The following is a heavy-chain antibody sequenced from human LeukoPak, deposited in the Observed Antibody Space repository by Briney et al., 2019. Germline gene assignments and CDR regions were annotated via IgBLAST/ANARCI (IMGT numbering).Heavy chain of an antibody. Sequence: PSETLSLTCTVSGGSISSSYWSWIRQTPGRGLEWIGYIYNSGSTKYNPSLKSRVTISVDTSKNQFSLNLTSVTAADTAVYYCARERYCSRSSCYSDWFDPWGQGTLVTVSS. J-gene: IGHJ5*02. D-gene: IGHD2-2*01. V-gene: IGHV4-59*01. CDR3: ARERYCSRSSCYSDWFDP. CDR1: GGSISSSY. CDR2: IYNSGST.